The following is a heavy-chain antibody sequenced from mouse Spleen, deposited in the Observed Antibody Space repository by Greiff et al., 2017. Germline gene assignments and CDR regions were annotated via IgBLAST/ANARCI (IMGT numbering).Heavy chain of an antibody. CDR1: GYTFTDYE. V-gene: IGHV1-15*01. J-gene: IGHJ2*01. CDR2: IDPETGGT. CDR3: TRRHHGDFDY. Sequence: VQRVESGAELVRPGASVTLSCKASGYTFTDYEMHWVKQTPVHGLEWIGAIDPETGGTAYNQKFKGKAILTADKSSSTAYMELRSLTSEDSAVYYCTRRHHGDFDYWGQGTTLTVSS.